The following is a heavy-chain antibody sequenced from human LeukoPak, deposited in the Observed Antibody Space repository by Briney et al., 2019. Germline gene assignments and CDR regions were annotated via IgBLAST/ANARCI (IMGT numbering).Heavy chain of an antibody. J-gene: IGHJ3*02. Sequence: ASVTVSCKSSGYTFTSYDINWVRQATGQGLEWMGWMNPNSGNTGYAQKFQGRVTMTRNTSISTAYMELSSLRSEDTAVYYCASTNVNIVATMRYAFDIWGQGTMVTVSS. V-gene: IGHV1-8*01. CDR2: MNPNSGNT. D-gene: IGHD5-12*01. CDR3: ASTNVNIVATMRYAFDI. CDR1: GYTFTSYD.